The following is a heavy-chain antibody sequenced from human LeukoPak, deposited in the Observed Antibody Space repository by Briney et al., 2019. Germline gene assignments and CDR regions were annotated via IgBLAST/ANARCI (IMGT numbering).Heavy chain of an antibody. V-gene: IGHV4-39*07. CDR2: IYYSGST. CDR3: ASGGHDYYDSSGLIDY. Sequence: PSETLSLTCTVSGGSISSSSYYWGWIRQPPGKGLEWLGSIYYSGSTYYNPSLKSRVTISVDTSKNQFSLKLSSVTAADTAVYYCASGGHDYYDSSGLIDYWGQGTLVTVSS. D-gene: IGHD3-22*01. CDR1: GGSISSSSYY. J-gene: IGHJ4*02.